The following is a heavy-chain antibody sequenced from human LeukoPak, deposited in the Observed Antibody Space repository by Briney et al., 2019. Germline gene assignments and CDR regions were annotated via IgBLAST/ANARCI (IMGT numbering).Heavy chain of an antibody. CDR1: GGSFSGYY. Sequence: SETLSLTCAVYGGSFSGYYWSWIRQPPGKGLEWIGEINHSGSTNYNPSLKSRVTISVDTSKNQFSLKLSSVTAADTAVYYCARGPYSGSLTTPEYYYYMDVWGKGTTVTVSS. CDR3: ARGPYSGSLTTPEYYYYMDV. D-gene: IGHD1-26*01. V-gene: IGHV4-34*01. J-gene: IGHJ6*03. CDR2: INHSGST.